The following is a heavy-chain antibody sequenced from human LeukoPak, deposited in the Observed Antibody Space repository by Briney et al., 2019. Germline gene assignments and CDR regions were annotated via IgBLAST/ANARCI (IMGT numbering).Heavy chain of an antibody. V-gene: IGHV3-21*01. CDR1: GFTFSSNS. Sequence: WGSLRLSWAASGFTFSSNSMNWVRQAPGKGLEWVSSISSSSSYIYYADSVKGRFTISRDNAKNSLYLQMNSLRAEDTAVYYCARAPSSSWYFDIWGQGTMVTASS. J-gene: IGHJ3*02. D-gene: IGHD6-13*01. CDR2: ISSSSSYI. CDR3: ARAPSSSWYFDI.